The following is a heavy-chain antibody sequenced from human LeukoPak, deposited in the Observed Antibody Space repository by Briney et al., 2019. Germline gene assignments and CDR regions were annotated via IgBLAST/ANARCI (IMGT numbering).Heavy chain of an antibody. D-gene: IGHD3-10*01. CDR3: ARSHQTYYYGSGSPY. CDR2: IIPILGIA. CDR1: RYTFTRYA. J-gene: IGHJ4*02. Sequence: GASVKVSCKASRYTFTRYAMNWVRQAPGQGLEWMGRIIPILGIANYAQEFQGRVTITADKSTSTAYMELSSLRSEDTAVYYCARSHQTYYYGSGSPYWGQGTLVTVSS. V-gene: IGHV1-69*04.